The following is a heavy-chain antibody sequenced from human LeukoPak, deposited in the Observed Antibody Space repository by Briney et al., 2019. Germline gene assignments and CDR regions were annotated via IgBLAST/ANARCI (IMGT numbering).Heavy chain of an antibody. Sequence: PSETLSLTCTVSGGSISTYYWSWIRQPPGKGLEWIGYIYYSGSTNYNPSLKSRVTISIDTSQHQFSLKLTSVTAADTAVYYCARAASSGYSYNFDYWGQGTLVTVSS. J-gene: IGHJ4*02. D-gene: IGHD3-22*01. V-gene: IGHV4-59*01. CDR3: ARAASSGYSYNFDY. CDR2: IYYSGST. CDR1: GGSISTYY.